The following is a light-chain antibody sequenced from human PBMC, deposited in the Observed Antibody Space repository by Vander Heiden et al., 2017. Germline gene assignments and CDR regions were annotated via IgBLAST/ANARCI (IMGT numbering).Light chain of an antibody. CDR2: DDS. CDR1: NIGSKS. Sequence: SYVLTQPPSVSVAPGQTARITCGGNNIGSKSVHWYQQKPGQAPGLGVYDDSDRPSGIPERFSASNSGNKDTLTTSRVEAGDEADYYCQAWDRSSDVVFGGGTKLTVL. CDR3: QAWDRSSDVV. V-gene: IGLV3-21*02. J-gene: IGLJ3*02.